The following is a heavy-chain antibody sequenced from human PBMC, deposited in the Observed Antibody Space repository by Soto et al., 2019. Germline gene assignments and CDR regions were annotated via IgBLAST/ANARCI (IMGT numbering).Heavy chain of an antibody. J-gene: IGHJ4*02. D-gene: IGHD6-6*01. V-gene: IGHV4-39*01. CDR3: ARRQGSSSPANYFDY. CDR1: Y. CDR2: SYYRRCT. Sequence: YWCWIRQPPGKGLERIGSSYYRRCTYYNLSLKSGVIISVDTSKNQFHLKLSAVTAADTAVYHCARRQGSSSPANYFDYWGPGPMVTVSS.